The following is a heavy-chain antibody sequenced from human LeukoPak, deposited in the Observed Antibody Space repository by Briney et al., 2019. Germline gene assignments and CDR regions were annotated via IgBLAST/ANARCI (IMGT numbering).Heavy chain of an antibody. Sequence: PSETLSLTCAVSGGSIGSGGYSWSWIRQPPGKGLEWIGYIYHSGSTYYNPSLKSRVTISVDRSKNQFSLKLSSVTAADTAVYYCARGSCTNGVCYGIFDYWGQGTLVTVSS. D-gene: IGHD2-8*01. V-gene: IGHV4-30-2*01. CDR2: IYHSGST. J-gene: IGHJ4*02. CDR1: GGSIGSGGYS. CDR3: ARGSCTNGVCYGIFDY.